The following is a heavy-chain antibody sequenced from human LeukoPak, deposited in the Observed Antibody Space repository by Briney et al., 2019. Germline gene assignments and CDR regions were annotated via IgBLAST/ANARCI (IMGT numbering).Heavy chain of an antibody. CDR2: IKSKSDGGTT. Sequence: GGSRRLSCAASGFTFSNAWMSWVRQAPGKGLEWVGRIKSKSDGGTTDYAAPVKGRFTISRDDSKNTLYLQMNSLKTEDTAVYYCLTKKYSNYMDVWGKGTTVTISS. CDR1: GFTFSNAW. D-gene: IGHD2-15*01. CDR3: LTKKYSNYMDV. V-gene: IGHV3-15*01. J-gene: IGHJ6*03.